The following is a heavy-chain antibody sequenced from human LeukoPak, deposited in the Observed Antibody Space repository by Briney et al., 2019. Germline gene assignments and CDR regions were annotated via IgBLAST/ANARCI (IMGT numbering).Heavy chain of an antibody. CDR1: GYTFTSYG. CDR3: AREFRGGYCSSTSCYTYNWFDP. V-gene: IGHV1-18*01. D-gene: IGHD2-2*02. Sequence: ASVKVSCKASGYTFTSYGISWVRQAPGQGLEWMGWISAYNGNTNYAQKLQGRVTMTTDTYTSTAYMELRSLKSDDTAVYYCAREFRGGYCSSTSCYTYNWFDPWGQGTLVTVSS. CDR2: ISAYNGNT. J-gene: IGHJ5*02.